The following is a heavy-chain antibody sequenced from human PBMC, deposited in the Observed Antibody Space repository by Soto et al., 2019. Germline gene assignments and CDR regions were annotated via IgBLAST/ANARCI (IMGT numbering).Heavy chain of an antibody. Sequence: EVQLVESGGGLVKPGGSLRLSCIGSGFTFSNAWMSWVRQAPGKGLEWVGRIKSKPDGETIDYAAPVKGTFTISRDNSKNTLYLQMNSLRAEDTAVYYCARPQSRYYYYGMDVWGQGTTVTVSS. J-gene: IGHJ6*02. CDR2: IKSKPDGETI. CDR3: ARPQSRYYYYGMDV. V-gene: IGHV3-15*01. CDR1: GFTFSNAW.